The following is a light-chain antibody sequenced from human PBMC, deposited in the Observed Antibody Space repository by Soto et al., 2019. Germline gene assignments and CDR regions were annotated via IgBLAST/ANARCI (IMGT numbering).Light chain of an antibody. CDR2: GAS. V-gene: IGKV3-15*01. Sequence: EIVMTQSPATLSVSPGERATLSCMASQSVSSNLAWYQQKPGQAPRLLIYGASTRATGFPARFSGSGSGTEFTLTIINLQSEDFAVYYCQQYNNWPRTFGQGTKVDIK. J-gene: IGKJ1*01. CDR1: QSVSSN. CDR3: QQYNNWPRT.